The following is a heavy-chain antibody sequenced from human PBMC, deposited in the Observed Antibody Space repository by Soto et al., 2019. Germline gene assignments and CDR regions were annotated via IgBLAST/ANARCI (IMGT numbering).Heavy chain of an antibody. J-gene: IGHJ4*02. CDR1: GFTFSSFA. CDR3: AKSRGRLPWLRDIDYFDK. CDR2: VTYSGGST. V-gene: IGHV3-23*01. D-gene: IGHD5-18*01. Sequence: EGQLLESGGGLVQPGGSLRLSCAASGFTFSSFAMNWVRQAPGKGLEWISAVTYSGGSTYYLDSVRGRFTISRDNSKNTVYMQLNSLRTEDTAVYYCAKSRGRLPWLRDIDYFDKWGQGTLVTVSS.